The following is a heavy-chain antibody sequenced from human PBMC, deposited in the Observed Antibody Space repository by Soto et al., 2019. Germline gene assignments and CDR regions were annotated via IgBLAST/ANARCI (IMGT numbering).Heavy chain of an antibody. CDR1: GGTISTGDYH. CDR3: TRFAPRSVHSSSSGWYIDDY. Sequence: SETLSLTSAVSGGTISTGDYHSSWVREPPGNGLEWSGYIYYSGSTYYNPSLKSRVTISVDTSKNQFSLKLSSVTAADTAVYYCTRFAPRSVHSSSSGWYIDDYWGQGPLVTVSS. J-gene: IGHJ4*02. V-gene: IGHV4-30-4*08. D-gene: IGHD6-19*01. CDR2: IYYSGST.